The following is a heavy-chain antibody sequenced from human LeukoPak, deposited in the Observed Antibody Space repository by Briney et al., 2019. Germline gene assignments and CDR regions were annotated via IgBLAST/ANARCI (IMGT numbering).Heavy chain of an antibody. Sequence: SETLSLTCTVSGVSISSYYWSWIRQTAGNRLEYIGRMYRGNNVNNNPSLRGRVSVSIDRYQNHFTLRLTSVTVADTAVYFCARMSDHQFQDWGQGILVTVSS. CDR1: GVSISSYY. CDR3: ARMSDHQFQD. J-gene: IGHJ4*02. D-gene: IGHD1-14*01. CDR2: MYRGNNV. V-gene: IGHV4-4*07.